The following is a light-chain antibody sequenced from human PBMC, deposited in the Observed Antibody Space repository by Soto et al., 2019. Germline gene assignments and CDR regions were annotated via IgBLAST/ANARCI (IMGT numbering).Light chain of an antibody. CDR3: MQTLQTRT. J-gene: IGKJ1*01. CDR1: QSLVHSNGYNY. V-gene: IGKV2-28*01. CDR2: MGS. Sequence: DIVVTQSPLFLPVTPGEPASISCRSSQSLVHSNGYNYLDWYLQKPGQSPQVLIYMGSNRASGVPDRFSGSGSGTDFTLRINRVEDEDVGVYYCMQTLQTRTFGQGTKVEI.